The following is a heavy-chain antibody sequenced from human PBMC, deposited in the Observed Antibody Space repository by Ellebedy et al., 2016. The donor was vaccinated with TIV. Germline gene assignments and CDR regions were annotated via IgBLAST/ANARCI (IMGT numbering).Heavy chain of an antibody. CDR1: GFTFGDYA. D-gene: IGHD6-13*01. V-gene: IGHV3-49*04. Sequence: GGSLRLSXTASGFTFGDYAMSWVRQAPGKGLEWVSFIRSKAYGGTTEYAASVKGRFTISRDDSKNIAYLQMNSLKAEDTAVYYCTRDLTTLAAAGTGIYYYTMDVWGQGTTVTVSS. CDR2: IRSKAYGGTT. J-gene: IGHJ6*02. CDR3: TRDLTTLAAAGTGIYYYTMDV.